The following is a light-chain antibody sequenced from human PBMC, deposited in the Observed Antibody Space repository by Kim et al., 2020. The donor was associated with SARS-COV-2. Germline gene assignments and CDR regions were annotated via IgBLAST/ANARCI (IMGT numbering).Light chain of an antibody. CDR2: AAS. J-gene: IGKJ5*01. CDR1: QHIGTW. V-gene: IGKV1-12*01. Sequence: AGDRITINLRASQHIGTWLAWYQQKPGKAPKLLIHAASTLPSGVPSRFSGSGSGTDFTLTINSLQPEDFATYFCLQANTFPITFGQGTRLEIK. CDR3: LQANTFPIT.